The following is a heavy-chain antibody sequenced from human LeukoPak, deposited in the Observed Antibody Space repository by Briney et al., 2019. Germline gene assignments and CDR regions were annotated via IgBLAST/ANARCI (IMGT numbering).Heavy chain of an antibody. Sequence: GGSLRLSCAASGFTFSRYGMHWVRLAPGKGLEWVAVIWFDGSNKFYADSVKGRFTISRDNSKNTLYLQMNRLRAEDTAVYYCASEMRDSWGQGTLVTVSS. CDR1: GFTFSRYG. CDR3: ASEMRDS. J-gene: IGHJ4*02. V-gene: IGHV3-33*01. CDR2: IWFDGSNK.